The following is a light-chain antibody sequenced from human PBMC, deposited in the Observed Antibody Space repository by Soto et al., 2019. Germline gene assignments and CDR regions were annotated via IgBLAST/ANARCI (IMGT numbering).Light chain of an antibody. Sequence: DIQLTQSPSFLSASVGDRVTVTCRASQGISSYLAWYQQKPGKAPKLLINVASTLQSGVPSRFSGSGSGTEFTLTISNLQTEDFATYYCQQFNSFPRTFGQGTKVEIK. J-gene: IGKJ1*01. CDR1: QGISSY. V-gene: IGKV1-9*01. CDR2: VAS. CDR3: QQFNSFPRT.